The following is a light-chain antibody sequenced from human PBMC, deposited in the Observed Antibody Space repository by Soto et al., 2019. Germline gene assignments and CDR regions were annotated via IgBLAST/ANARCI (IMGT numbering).Light chain of an antibody. CDR1: QSLNSW. CDR2: KTS. J-gene: IGKJ2*01. V-gene: IGKV1-5*03. Sequence: DIQMTQSPSTLSASVGDRVSITCRASQSLNSWLAWYQQKPGKAPKLLIYKTSTLESGVPSRFSGSGSGTEFTLTISNLQPDDFATYYCQQYNTYSFGQVTKVDIK. CDR3: QQYNTYS.